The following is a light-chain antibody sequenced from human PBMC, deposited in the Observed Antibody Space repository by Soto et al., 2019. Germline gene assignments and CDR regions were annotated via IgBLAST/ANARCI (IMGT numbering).Light chain of an antibody. V-gene: IGKV3-20*01. CDR1: QSVSSSY. CDR2: GAS. J-gene: IGKJ1*01. CDR3: QQYGSSITGT. Sequence: EIVLTQSPGTLSLSPGERATLSCRASQSVSSSYLAWYQQKPGQAPRLLIYGASSRATGIPDRFSGSGSGTDFTLTISRLEPEDFAVYYCQQYGSSITGTFGQGTKVDIK.